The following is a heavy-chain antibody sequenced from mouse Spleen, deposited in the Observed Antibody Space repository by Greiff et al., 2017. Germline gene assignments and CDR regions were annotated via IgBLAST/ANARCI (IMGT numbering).Heavy chain of an antibody. CDR1: GYAFSSYW. J-gene: IGHJ2*01. D-gene: IGHD1-1*01. CDR2: IYPGDGDT. Sequence: QVQLQQSGAELVKPGASVKISCKASGYAFSSYWMNWVKQRPGKGLEWIGQIYPGDGDTNYNGKFKGKATLTADKSSSTAYMQLSSLTSEDSAVYFCARSDYYGSDFDYWGQGTTLTVSS. CDR3: ARSDYYGSDFDY. V-gene: IGHV1-80*01.